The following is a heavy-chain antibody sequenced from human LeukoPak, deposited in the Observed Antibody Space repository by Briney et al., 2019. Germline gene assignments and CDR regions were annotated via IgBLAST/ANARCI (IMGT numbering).Heavy chain of an antibody. CDR2: IYTSGST. D-gene: IGHD2-21*02. CDR3: ARQRGGDTFDY. V-gene: IGHV4-4*09. J-gene: IGHJ4*02. CDR1: GGSISSYY. Sequence: SETLSLTCTVSGGSISSYYWSWIWQPPGKGLEWIGYIYTSGSTNYNPSLKSRVTISVDTSKNQFSLKLSSVTAADTAVYYCARQRGGDTFDYWGQGTLVTVSS.